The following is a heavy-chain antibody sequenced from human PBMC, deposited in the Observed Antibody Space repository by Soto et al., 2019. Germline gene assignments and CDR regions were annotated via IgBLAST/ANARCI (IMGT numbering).Heavy chain of an antibody. J-gene: IGHJ6*02. CDR1: VFPFSAYF. D-gene: IGHD1-26*01. CDR2: VSYDGSNK. CDR3: AKVNFSGDYYDYYGMDV. Sequence: GGSLILSCATSVFPFSAYFMHCGRPAPGQGLAWVAVVSYDGSNKYYADSVKGRFTISRDNSGNTPYLQMNRRRAEETAVYYRAKVNFSGDYYDYYGMDVWGQGTTVTVSS. V-gene: IGHV3-30*18.